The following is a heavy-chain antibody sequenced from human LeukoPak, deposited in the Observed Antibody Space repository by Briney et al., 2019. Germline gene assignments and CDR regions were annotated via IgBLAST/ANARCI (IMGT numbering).Heavy chain of an antibody. J-gene: IGHJ1*01. CDR2: IIPILGIA. V-gene: IGHV1-69*02. Sequence: SSVKVSCKASGGTFSSYTISWVRQAPGQGLEWMGRIIPILGIANYAQEFQGRVTITADKSTSTAYMELSSLRSEDTAVYYCARTYSGYCSSTSCYSRPSEYFQHWGQGTLVTVSS. CDR3: ARTYSGYCSSTSCYSRPSEYFQH. D-gene: IGHD2-2*01. CDR1: GGTFSSYT.